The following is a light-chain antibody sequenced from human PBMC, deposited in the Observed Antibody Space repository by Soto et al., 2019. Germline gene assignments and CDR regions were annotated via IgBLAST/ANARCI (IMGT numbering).Light chain of an antibody. Sequence: QSALTQPASVSGSPGQSITISCTGTNSDVGGYDYVSWYQQHPGKAPKLMISEVSHRPSGVSNRFSGSRSGNTASLTISGLQAEDEADYYCSSYTSRTTLGVFGGGTTLTVL. V-gene: IGLV2-14*01. CDR2: EVS. J-gene: IGLJ3*02. CDR1: NSDVGGYDY. CDR3: SSYTSRTTLGV.